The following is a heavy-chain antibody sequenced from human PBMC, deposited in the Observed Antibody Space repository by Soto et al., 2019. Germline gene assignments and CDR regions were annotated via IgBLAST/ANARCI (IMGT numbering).Heavy chain of an antibody. CDR1: GFPFRNSS. J-gene: IGHJ4*02. Sequence: XESLRLSCAASGFPFRNSSISRVRQAPGKGLEWISYVTYSGIPIYYANSVKGRFTISRDDAKDSLDLQMYSLRDDDTAMYYCSTGGTSSPLADWGQGTLVTVS. V-gene: IGHV3-48*02. CDR3: STGGTSSPLAD. D-gene: IGHD6-6*01. CDR2: VTYSGIPI.